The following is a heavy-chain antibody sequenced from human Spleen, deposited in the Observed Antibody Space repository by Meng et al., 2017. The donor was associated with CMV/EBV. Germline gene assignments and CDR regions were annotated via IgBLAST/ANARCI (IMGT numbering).Heavy chain of an antibody. CDR2: ISWNSGSI. D-gene: IGHD2-21*01. V-gene: IGHV3-9*01. J-gene: IGHJ4*02. CDR3: ARREVHCGCDCYVFDY. Sequence: SLKISCAAPGFTFDDYAMHWVRQAPGKGLGWVSGISWNSGSIDYADSVKGRFTISRDNAKNSLYLQMNSLRVEDTALYHCARREVHCGCDCYVFDYWGQGTLVTVSS. CDR1: GFTFDDYA.